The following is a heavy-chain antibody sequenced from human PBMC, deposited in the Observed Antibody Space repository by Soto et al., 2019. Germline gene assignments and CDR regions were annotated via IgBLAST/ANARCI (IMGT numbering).Heavy chain of an antibody. J-gene: IGHJ5*01. CDR1: GGSVNNGNYY. Sequence: QVQLQESGPGLVKPSETLSLTCTVSGGSVNNGNYYWSWIRQPPGKGLEWIGNIYYSGGTKYNPSLESRVTFSVDSSKNQFSLKLNSVTTADTAVYYCARLSGDGFWKSYSPYNLFESWGQGALVTVSS. V-gene: IGHV4-61*01. CDR3: ARLSGDGFWKSYSPYNLFES. CDR2: IYYSGGT. D-gene: IGHD3-3*01.